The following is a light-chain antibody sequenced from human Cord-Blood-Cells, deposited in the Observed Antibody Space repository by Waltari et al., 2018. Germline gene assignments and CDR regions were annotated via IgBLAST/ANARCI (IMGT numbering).Light chain of an antibody. CDR2: GSS. CDR1: QSVSSSY. CDR3: QQYGSSPT. V-gene: IGKV3-20*01. J-gene: IGKJ3*01. Sequence: EIVLTQSPGPLSLSPGERDTLSCRASQSVSSSYLTWSQQKHGQAPRLLIYGSSSRATGIPDRFSGSGSGTDFTLTISRLEPEDFAVYYCQQYGSSPTFGPGTKVDIK.